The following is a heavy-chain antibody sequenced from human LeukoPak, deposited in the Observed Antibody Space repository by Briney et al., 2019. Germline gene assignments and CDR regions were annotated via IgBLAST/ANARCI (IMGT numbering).Heavy chain of an antibody. J-gene: IGHJ4*02. CDR2: IYHSGST. CDR1: GGSISNKY. Sequence: SETLSLTCTVSGGSISNKYWSWIRQPPGKGLEWIGEIYHSGSTNYNPSLKSRVTISVDKSKNQFSLKLSSVTAADTAVYYCVVVPAAMLGFDYWGQGTLVTVSS. D-gene: IGHD2-2*01. CDR3: VVVPAAMLGFDY. V-gene: IGHV4-59*12.